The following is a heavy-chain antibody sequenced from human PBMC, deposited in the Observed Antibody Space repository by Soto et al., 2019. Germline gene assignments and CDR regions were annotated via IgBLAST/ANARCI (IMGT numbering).Heavy chain of an antibody. CDR2: IYRTGNS. J-gene: IGHJ4*02. CDR3: ATPFWRGSNFDY. V-gene: IGHV4-59*08. CDR1: GDSITSYY. Sequence: QVQLQESGPGLVKPSETLSLTCTVSGDSITSYYWSWVRQPPGKGLEWIGYIYRTGNSNFNPSLKSRVTMSIDTSKNPFPLKLNSVTAADTAVYYCATPFWRGSNFDYWGQGSLVTVSS. D-gene: IGHD3-3*01.